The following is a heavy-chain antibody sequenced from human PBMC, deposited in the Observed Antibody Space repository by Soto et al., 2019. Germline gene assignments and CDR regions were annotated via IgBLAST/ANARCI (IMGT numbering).Heavy chain of an antibody. V-gene: IGHV3-9*01. CDR1: GFTFDDYA. Sequence: GGSVRLSRAASGFTFDDYAMHWVRQAPGKGLEWVSGISWNSGSIGYADSVKGRFTISRDNAKNSLYLQMNSLRAEDTALYYCAKGMYYYDSSGWYYFDYWGQGTLVTVSS. CDR2: ISWNSGSI. J-gene: IGHJ4*02. D-gene: IGHD3-22*01. CDR3: AKGMYYYDSSGWYYFDY.